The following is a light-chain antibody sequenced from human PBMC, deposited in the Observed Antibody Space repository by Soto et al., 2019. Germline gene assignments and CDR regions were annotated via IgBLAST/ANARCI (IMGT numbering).Light chain of an antibody. V-gene: IGLV2-14*01. J-gene: IGLJ1*01. CDR3: NSYTSSSTPYV. CDR1: SSDVGGYNY. Sequence: QSALTQAASGSGSPGQSITISCTGTSSDVGGYNYVSWYQQHPGKAPKLMIYDVSSRPSGVSNRFSGSKSGNTASLTISGLQAEDEADYYCNSYTSSSTPYVFGTGTRSPS. CDR2: DVS.